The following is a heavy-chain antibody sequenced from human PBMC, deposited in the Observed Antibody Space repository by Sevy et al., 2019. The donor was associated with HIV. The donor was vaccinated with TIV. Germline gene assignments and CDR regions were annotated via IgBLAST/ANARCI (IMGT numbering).Heavy chain of an antibody. CDR2: IYHSGTT. Sequence: SETLSLTCAVSGGSISSSNWWSWVRQPPGKGLEWIGEIYHSGTTNYNPSLKSRVTISVDKSKNQFSLKLSSVTAADTAVYYCARTYNDFWSGHLRSYGYFDLWGRGTLVTVSS. V-gene: IGHV4-4*02. D-gene: IGHD3-3*01. CDR1: GGSISSSNW. J-gene: IGHJ2*01. CDR3: ARTYNDFWSGHLRSYGYFDL.